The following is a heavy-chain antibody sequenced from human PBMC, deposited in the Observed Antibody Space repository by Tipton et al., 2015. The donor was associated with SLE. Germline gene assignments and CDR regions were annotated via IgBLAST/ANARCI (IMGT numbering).Heavy chain of an antibody. J-gene: IGHJ4*02. D-gene: IGHD3-10*01. V-gene: IGHV3-43D*04. CDR2: ISWDGDRT. Sequence: SLRLSCAASGFTFDDYDGHWVRQAPGKGLEWVSLISWDGDRTNYADSVKGRFTISRDNAKNTLYLQMNNLRVEDSGVYYCSAWFNYWGQGTLVTVSA. CDR1: GFTFDDYD. CDR3: SAWFNY.